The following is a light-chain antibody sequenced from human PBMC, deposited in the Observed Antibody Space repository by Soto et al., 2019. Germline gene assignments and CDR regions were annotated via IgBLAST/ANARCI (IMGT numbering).Light chain of an antibody. CDR1: QDINGR. CDR3: QQCYSPPLS. J-gene: IGKJ4*01. Sequence: DIQMTQSPGALSSSIGGVSTITCRASQDINGRLNWYQQTRGRVPKLLSYGASNLESGVPSRFSGSGSGTDFTLTISGLQPEDFASDYCQQCYSPPLSFGGGTKVDIK. CDR2: GAS. V-gene: IGKV1-39*01.